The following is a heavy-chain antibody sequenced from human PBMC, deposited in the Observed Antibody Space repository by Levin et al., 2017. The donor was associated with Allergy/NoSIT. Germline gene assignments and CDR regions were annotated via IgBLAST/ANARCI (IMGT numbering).Heavy chain of an antibody. CDR1: GFTVSSYY. Sequence: PGGSLRLSCAASGFTVSSYYMSWVRQAPGKGLEWVSVLYSGGSTYYADSVKGRFTISRDNSKNTLYLQMNSLRAEDTAVYYCARDIGAAADHWGQGTLVTVSS. CDR3: ARDIGAAADH. D-gene: IGHD6-13*01. V-gene: IGHV3-66*01. CDR2: LYSGGST. J-gene: IGHJ4*02.